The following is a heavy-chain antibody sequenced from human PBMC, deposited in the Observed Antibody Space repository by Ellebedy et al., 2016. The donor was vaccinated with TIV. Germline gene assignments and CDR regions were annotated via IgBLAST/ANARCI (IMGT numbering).Heavy chain of an antibody. Sequence: AASVKVSCKASGYTFTGYYMHWVRQAPGQGLEWMGWLNPTSGGTNYAQKFQGRVTMTRDTSISTAYMELSRLRSDDTAVYYCARDFDYGDYYYFDYWGQGTLVTVSS. CDR3: ARDFDYGDYYYFDY. D-gene: IGHD4-17*01. J-gene: IGHJ4*02. CDR1: GYTFTGYY. CDR2: LNPTSGGT. V-gene: IGHV1-2*02.